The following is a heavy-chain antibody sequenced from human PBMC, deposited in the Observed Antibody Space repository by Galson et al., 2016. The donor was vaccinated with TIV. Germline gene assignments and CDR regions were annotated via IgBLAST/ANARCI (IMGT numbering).Heavy chain of an antibody. Sequence: AASGFTVSDNFMSWVRQAPGRGLEWVSLISAGGTTSYADSVQGRFTVSRDGSENTLYLQMSSLRPEDTAVYYCARERRYCGNNCYLYYYGMDVWGQGTTVTVS. J-gene: IGHJ6*02. CDR1: GFTVSDNF. CDR2: ISAGGTT. CDR3: ARERRYCGNNCYLYYYGMDV. D-gene: IGHD2-21*02. V-gene: IGHV3-66*02.